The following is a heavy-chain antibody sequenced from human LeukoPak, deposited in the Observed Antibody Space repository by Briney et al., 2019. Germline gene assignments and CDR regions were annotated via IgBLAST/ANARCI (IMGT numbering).Heavy chain of an antibody. CDR1: GDSVSSGSNY. Sequence: SETLSLTCTVSGDSVSSGSNYWSWIRQPPGKGLEWIGEINHSGSTNYNVSLESRVTISVDTSKNHFSLKLSSVTAADTAVYYCARDPFECSATSCYYHYWGPGTLVTVSS. CDR2: INHSGST. V-gene: IGHV4-61*03. CDR3: ARDPFECSATSCYYHY. J-gene: IGHJ4*02. D-gene: IGHD2-2*01.